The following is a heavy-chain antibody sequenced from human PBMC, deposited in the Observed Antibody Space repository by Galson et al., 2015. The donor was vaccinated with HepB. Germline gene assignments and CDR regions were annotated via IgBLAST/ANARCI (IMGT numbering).Heavy chain of an antibody. CDR2: ITWSGDTT. D-gene: IGHD3-10*01. J-gene: IGHJ4*02. V-gene: IGHV3-11*01. CDR1: GFTFSDYY. Sequence: SLRLSCAASGFTFSDYYMSWVRQAPGKGLEWISIITWSGDTTYHTDSVKGRFTISRDNAKNPLSLQMNSLRVEDTAVYYCARDKSGSIDYWGQGSLVTVSS. CDR3: ARDKSGSIDY.